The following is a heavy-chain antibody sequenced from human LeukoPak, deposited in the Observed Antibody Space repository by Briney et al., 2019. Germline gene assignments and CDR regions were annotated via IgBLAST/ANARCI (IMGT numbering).Heavy chain of an antibody. Sequence: GGSLRLSCAASGFTFSSYAMHWVRQAPGRGLEWVAVKSYDGSNKYYADSVKGRFTISRDNSKNTLYLQMNSLRAEDTAVYYCAGGHATDCWGQGTLVTVSS. J-gene: IGHJ4*02. CDR2: KSYDGSNK. V-gene: IGHV3-30*04. CDR1: GFTFSSYA. CDR3: AGGHATDC.